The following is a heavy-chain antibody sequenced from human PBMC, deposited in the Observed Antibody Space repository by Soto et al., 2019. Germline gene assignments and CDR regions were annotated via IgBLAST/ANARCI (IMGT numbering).Heavy chain of an antibody. CDR1: DGSVSSGSYY. CDR3: AGDSVAFFDS. D-gene: IGHD2-15*01. Sequence: SETLSLTCTVSDGSVSSGSYYWSWIRQPPGKGLEWIGYIYSSGSTLYNPSLKSRVIISVDTSMNQFSLKLSSVTAADTAVYYCAGDSVAFFDSWGQGTLVTVSS. CDR2: IYSSGST. V-gene: IGHV4-61*01. J-gene: IGHJ4*02.